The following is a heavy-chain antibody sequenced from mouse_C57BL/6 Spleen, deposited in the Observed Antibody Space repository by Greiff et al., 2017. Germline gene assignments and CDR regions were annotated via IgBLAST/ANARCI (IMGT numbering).Heavy chain of an antibody. D-gene: IGHD1-1*01. Sequence: QVQLQQSGAELARPGASVKLSCKASGYTFTSYGISWVKQRTGQGLEWIGEIYPRSGNTYYNEKFKGKATLTADKSSSTAYMELRSLTSEDSAVYFCAWRGTVAIGDYYAMDYWGQGTSVTVSS. CDR3: AWRGTVAIGDYYAMDY. J-gene: IGHJ4*01. CDR2: IYPRSGNT. CDR1: GYTFTSYG. V-gene: IGHV1-81*01.